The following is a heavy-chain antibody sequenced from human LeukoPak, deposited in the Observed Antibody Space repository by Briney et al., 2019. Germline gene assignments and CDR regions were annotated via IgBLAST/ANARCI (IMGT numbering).Heavy chain of an antibody. CDR2: ISGSGGST. CDR1: GFTFTSYA. Sequence: GGSLRLSCAASGFTFTSYAMSWVRQAPGKGLEWVSAISGSGGSTYYADSVKGRFTISRDNSKNTLYLQMNSLRAEDTAVYYCAKGSGKVVGATTDYWGQGTLVTVSS. CDR3: AKGSGKVVGATTDY. V-gene: IGHV3-23*01. J-gene: IGHJ4*02. D-gene: IGHD1-26*01.